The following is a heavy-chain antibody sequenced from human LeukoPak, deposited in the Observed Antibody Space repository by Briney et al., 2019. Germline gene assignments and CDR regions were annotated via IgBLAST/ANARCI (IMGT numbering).Heavy chain of an antibody. CDR3: ARTQRSSSRAAFDY. D-gene: IGHD6-13*01. J-gene: IGHJ4*02. Sequence: GASVKVSSKASGYTFTGYYMHWVRQAPGQGLEWMGWINPNSGGTNYAQKFQGRVTMTRDTSISTAYMELSRLRSDDTAVYYCARTQRSSSRAAFDYWGQGTLVTVSS. V-gene: IGHV1-2*02. CDR2: INPNSGGT. CDR1: GYTFTGYY.